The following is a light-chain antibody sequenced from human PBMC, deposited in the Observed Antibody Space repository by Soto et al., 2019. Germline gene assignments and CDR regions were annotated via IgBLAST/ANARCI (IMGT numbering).Light chain of an antibody. CDR1: SRDIGGYNY. J-gene: IGLJ3*02. Sequence: QSALTQPASVSGSPGQSITMSCTGTSRDIGGYNYVSWYQQHPGKAPKLMIYDVSNRPSGVSNRFSGSKSGNTAYLTISGLQAEDEADYSCSSYTSNSTWVFGGGTQLTVL. CDR3: SSYTSNSTWV. CDR2: DVS. V-gene: IGLV2-14*03.